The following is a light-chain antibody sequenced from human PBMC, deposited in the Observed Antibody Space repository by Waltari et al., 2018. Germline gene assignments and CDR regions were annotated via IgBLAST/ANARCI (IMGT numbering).Light chain of an antibody. CDR2: EVT. Sequence: PGQSVTISCTGTSSDVGAYNYVSWYQQYPDKAPKLMIYEVTKRPPGVPDRFSGSKSGNTASLTVSGLQAEDEADYYCISYAGNNKYVLGAGTKVTVL. CDR3: ISYAGNNKYV. CDR1: SSDVGAYNY. V-gene: IGLV2-8*01. J-gene: IGLJ1*01.